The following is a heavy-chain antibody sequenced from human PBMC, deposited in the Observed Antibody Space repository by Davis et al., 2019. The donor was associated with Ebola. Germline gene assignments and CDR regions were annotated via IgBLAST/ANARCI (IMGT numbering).Heavy chain of an antibody. J-gene: IGHJ4*02. CDR2: ISNSGGST. CDR1: GFTFSSYA. D-gene: IGHD5-24*01. V-gene: IGHV3-23*01. CDR3: AKAQGRWLQY. Sequence: PGGSLRLSCAASGFTFSSYAMSWVRQAPGKGLEWVSAISNSGGSTYYAESVKGRFTISRDNSKNTLYLQMNSLRAEDTAVYYCAKAQGRWLQYWGQGTLVTVSS.